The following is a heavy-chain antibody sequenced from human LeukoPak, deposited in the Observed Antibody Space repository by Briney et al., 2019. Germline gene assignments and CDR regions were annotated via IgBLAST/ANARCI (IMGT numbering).Heavy chain of an antibody. CDR2: INPNSGGT. V-gene: IGHV1-2*02. J-gene: IGHJ4*02. CDR3: ARSIRGYSSGWYYFDY. CDR1: GYTFTGYY. Sequence: ASVKVSCKASGYTFTGYYMHWVRQAPGQGLEWMGWINPNSGGTNYAQKFQGRVTMTRDTSTSTAYMELRSLRSDDTAVYYCARSIRGYSSGWYYFDYWGQGTLITVSS. D-gene: IGHD6-19*01.